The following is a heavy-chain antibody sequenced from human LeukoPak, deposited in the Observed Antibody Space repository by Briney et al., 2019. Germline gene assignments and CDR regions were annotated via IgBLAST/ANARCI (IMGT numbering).Heavy chain of an antibody. Sequence: SQTLSLTCAISGDSVSSNSAAWNWIRQSPSRGLEWLGRTYYRSKWYNDYAVSVKSRITINPDTSKNQFSLQLNSVTPEDTAVYYCARDSRIVGATILSEGDDAFDIWGQGTMVTVSS. CDR3: ARDSRIVGATILSEGDDAFDI. V-gene: IGHV6-1*01. J-gene: IGHJ3*02. CDR1: GDSVSSNSAA. CDR2: TYYRSKWYN. D-gene: IGHD1-26*01.